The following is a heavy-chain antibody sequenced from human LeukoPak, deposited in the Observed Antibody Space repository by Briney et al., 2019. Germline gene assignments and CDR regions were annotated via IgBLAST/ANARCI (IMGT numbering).Heavy chain of an antibody. D-gene: IGHD4-17*01. CDR2: ISYDGSNK. CDR1: GFTFSSYA. V-gene: IGHV3-30*04. CDR3: ARERYGDYYYYYGMDV. Sequence: GGSLRLSCAVSGFTFSSYAMHWVRQAPGKGLEWVAVISYDGSNKYYADSVKGRFTISRGNSKNTLYLQMNSLRAEDTAVYYCARERYGDYYYYYGMDVWGQGTTVTVSS. J-gene: IGHJ6*02.